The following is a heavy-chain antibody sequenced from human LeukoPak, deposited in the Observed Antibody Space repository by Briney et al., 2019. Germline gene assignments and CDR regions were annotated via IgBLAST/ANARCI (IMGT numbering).Heavy chain of an antibody. CDR3: AKGSRWDSSGHTLDY. CDR1: GFTFSSYG. J-gene: IGHJ4*02. Sequence: GGSLRLSCAASGFTFSSYGMDWVRQAPGKGLEWVAVISYDGSNKYYADSVKGRFTISRDNSKNTLYLQMNSLRAEDTAVYYCAKGSRWDSSGHTLDYWGQGPLVTVSS. CDR2: ISYDGSNK. V-gene: IGHV3-30*18. D-gene: IGHD3-22*01.